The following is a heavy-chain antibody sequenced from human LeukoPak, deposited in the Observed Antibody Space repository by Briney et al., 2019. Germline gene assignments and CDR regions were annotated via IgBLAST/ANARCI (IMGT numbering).Heavy chain of an antibody. J-gene: IGHJ4*02. V-gene: IGHV3-48*04. CDR1: GFTFSNYW. Sequence: GGSLRLSCAVSGFTFSNYWMSWVRQAPGKGLEWVSYISTSGITTNYADSVKGRFTISRDNAKNSLYLQMNSLRAEDTAVYYCARGYSSGWYFGYWGQGILVTVSS. CDR2: ISTSGITT. CDR3: ARGYSSGWYFGY. D-gene: IGHD6-19*01.